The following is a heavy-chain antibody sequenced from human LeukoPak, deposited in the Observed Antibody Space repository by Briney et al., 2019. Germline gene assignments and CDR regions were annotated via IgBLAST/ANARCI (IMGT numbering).Heavy chain of an antibody. CDR1: GGSLSGFY. J-gene: IGHJ2*01. D-gene: IGHD3-22*01. V-gene: IGHV4-34*01. Sequence: SETLSLTCGVYGGSLSGFYWSWIRQPPGKGLEWIGEINHSGSTNYNPSLKSRVTISVDTSKNQFSLKLSSVTAADTAVYYCARFQPRYDSSGYTPTYWYFDLWGRGTLVTVSS. CDR3: ARFQPRYDSSGYTPTYWYFDL. CDR2: INHSGST.